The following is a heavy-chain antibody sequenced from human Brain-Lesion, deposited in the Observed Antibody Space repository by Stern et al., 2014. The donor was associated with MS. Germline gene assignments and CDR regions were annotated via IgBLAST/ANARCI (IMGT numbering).Heavy chain of an antibody. CDR3: AKEHARYDILTGPMDY. CDR1: GFTFSSYG. CDR2: IWYDGSNK. V-gene: IGHV3-33*06. Sequence: VQLGQSGGDVVQPGRSLRLSCAASGFTFSSYGMHWVRQAPGKGLEWVAIIWYDGSNKYYRDSVRGRFTISRDNSKNTLYLQMNSLRAEDTAVYYCAKEHARYDILTGPMDYWGQGTLVTVSS. D-gene: IGHD3-9*01. J-gene: IGHJ4*02.